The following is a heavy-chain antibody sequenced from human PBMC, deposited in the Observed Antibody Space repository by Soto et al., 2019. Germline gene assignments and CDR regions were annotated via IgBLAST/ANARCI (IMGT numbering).Heavy chain of an antibody. J-gene: IGHJ4*02. CDR2: IIPIFGTA. V-gene: IGHV1-69*06. CDR3: ARTYDYVWGSYSHLVY. CDR1: GGTFSSYA. D-gene: IGHD3-16*01. Sequence: QVQLVQSGAEVKKPGSSVKVSCKASGGTFSSYAISWVRQAPGQGLEWMGGIIPIFGTANYAQKIQGRVKITADKSTSTAYMELSSLRSEDTAVYYCARTYDYVWGSYSHLVYWGQGTLVTVSS.